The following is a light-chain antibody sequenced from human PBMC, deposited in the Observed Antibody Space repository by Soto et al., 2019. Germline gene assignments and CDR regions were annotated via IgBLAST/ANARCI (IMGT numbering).Light chain of an antibody. Sequence: QSVLTQPPSVSGAPGQRVTISCTGSSSNIGAGYDVHWYQQLPGTAPKLLIYGNSNRPSGVPDRFSGSKSGPSASLAITGVQAEDEADYYCQSYDSSLSGVVFGGGTKLTVL. CDR3: QSYDSSLSGVV. J-gene: IGLJ2*01. CDR2: GNS. CDR1: SSNIGAGYD. V-gene: IGLV1-40*01.